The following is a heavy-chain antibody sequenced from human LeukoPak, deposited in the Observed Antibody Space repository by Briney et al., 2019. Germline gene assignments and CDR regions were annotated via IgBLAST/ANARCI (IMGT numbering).Heavy chain of an antibody. V-gene: IGHV3-23*01. CDR2: ISGSGGST. D-gene: IGHD4-17*01. Sequence: GGSLRLSCAASGFTFSSYAMNWGRQAPWKGLEWISAISGSGGSTYYADSVKGRFTISRDNSKNTLYLQMNSLRAEDTAVYYCAKTLTYYFDYWGQGTLVTVSS. CDR3: AKTLTYYFDY. J-gene: IGHJ4*02. CDR1: GFTFSSYA.